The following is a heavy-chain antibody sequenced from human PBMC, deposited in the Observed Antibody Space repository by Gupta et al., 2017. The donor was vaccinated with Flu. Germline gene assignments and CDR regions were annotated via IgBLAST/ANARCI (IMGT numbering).Heavy chain of an antibody. D-gene: IGHD3-22*01. CDR2: ISGSGIST. Sequence: EVQLLESGGGLVQPGGSLRLPCAASGFPFRSFALRWVRPAPGKGLEWVSAISGSGISTYSADSVKGRFTISRDNSKNSLYLQMDSLRAEDTAIYYCAKASGSNGYYLYHFDYWGQGTLVTVSS. V-gene: IGHV3-23*01. CDR1: GFPFRSFA. CDR3: AKASGSNGYYLYHFDY. J-gene: IGHJ4*02.